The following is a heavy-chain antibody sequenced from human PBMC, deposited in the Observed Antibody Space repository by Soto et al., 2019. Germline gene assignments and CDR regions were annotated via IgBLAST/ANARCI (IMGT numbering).Heavy chain of an antibody. D-gene: IGHD3-22*01. Sequence: QVQLQESGPGLVKPSQTLSLTCTVSGGSISSGDYSWSWIRQPPGKGMAWIGYIYYSGSTFQNPSLKSRLTISVDTSKNQFALKLSSVTAADTAVYYCARIVRVRSGYLDYWGQGTLVTVSS. J-gene: IGHJ4*02. CDR1: GGSISSGDYS. CDR3: ARIVRVRSGYLDY. CDR2: IYYSGST. V-gene: IGHV4-30-4*01.